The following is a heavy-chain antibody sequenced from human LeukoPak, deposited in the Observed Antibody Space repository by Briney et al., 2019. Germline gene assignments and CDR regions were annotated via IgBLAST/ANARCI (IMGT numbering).Heavy chain of an antibody. CDR3: AKDRGRGMPTNFDY. Sequence: GGSLRLSCAASGFTFSSYWMSWVRQAPGKGLEWVANIKQDGSEKYYVDSVKGRFTISGDNSKNTLYLQMNSLRTEDTAVYYCAKDRGRGMPTNFDYWGQGTLVTVSS. V-gene: IGHV3-7*01. CDR1: GFTFSSYW. J-gene: IGHJ4*02. D-gene: IGHD5-24*01. CDR2: IKQDGSEK.